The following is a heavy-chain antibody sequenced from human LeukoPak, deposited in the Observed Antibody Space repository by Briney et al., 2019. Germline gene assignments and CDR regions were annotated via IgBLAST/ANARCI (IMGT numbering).Heavy chain of an antibody. CDR3: ARAAYNSGPDY. CDR1: RFTFSSYS. V-gene: IGHV3-21*01. D-gene: IGHD6-19*01. Sequence: PGGSLRLSCAASRFTFSSYSMSWVRQAPGKGLEWVSSISGSSSYIYYADSVKGRFSISRDNAKTSLYLKMTSLRDEDTAVFSCARAAYNSGPDYWGQGTLVTVSS. J-gene: IGHJ4*02. CDR2: ISGSSSYI.